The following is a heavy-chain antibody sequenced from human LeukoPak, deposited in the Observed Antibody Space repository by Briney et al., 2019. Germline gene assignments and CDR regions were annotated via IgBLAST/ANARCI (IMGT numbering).Heavy chain of an antibody. CDR1: GGALSSYY. CDR2: IYYSGST. J-gene: IGHJ3*02. V-gene: IGHV4-59*12. Sequence: SGTLSLTRTVSGGALSSYYWSWIRQPPGKGLEWIGYIYYSGSTNYNPSLKSRVTISVDTSKNQFSLKLSSVTAADTAVYYCARRASFRLAFDIWGQGTMVTVSS. CDR3: ARRASFRLAFDI.